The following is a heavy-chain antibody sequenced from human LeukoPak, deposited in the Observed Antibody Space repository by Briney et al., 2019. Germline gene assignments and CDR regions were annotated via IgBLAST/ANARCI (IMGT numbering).Heavy chain of an antibody. CDR2: ISVYNGDT. Sequence: GSSVKVSCKASGYPFTTYGLTWVRQAPGQGLEWMGWISVYNGDTRYAQKLQDRVTLTTDTFTNTAYMELGSLTSDDTAIYYWARDKRAERPGWFDPWGQGTLVIVSS. J-gene: IGHJ5*02. CDR1: GYPFTTYG. V-gene: IGHV1-18*01. CDR3: ARDKRAERPGWFDP.